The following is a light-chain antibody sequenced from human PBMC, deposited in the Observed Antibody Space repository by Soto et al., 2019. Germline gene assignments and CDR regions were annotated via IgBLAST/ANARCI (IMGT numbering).Light chain of an antibody. CDR2: DVT. CDR1: SSDVGGYEY. Sequence: QSVLTQPRSVSGSPGQSVTISCSGTSSDVGGYEYVSWYQQHPGKAPRLLIYDVTKRPSGVPDRFSGSKSGNTASLTISGLQAEDEADYYCCSYAGSYTLYVFGTG. CDR3: CSYAGSYTLYV. V-gene: IGLV2-11*01. J-gene: IGLJ1*01.